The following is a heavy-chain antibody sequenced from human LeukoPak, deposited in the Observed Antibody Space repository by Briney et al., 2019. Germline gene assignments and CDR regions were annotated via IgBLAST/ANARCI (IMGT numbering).Heavy chain of an antibody. J-gene: IGHJ4*02. CDR3: ARDEPTVTTGPPVGS. CDR2: INGYGSIT. CDR1: GFTFETYW. V-gene: IGHV3-74*01. Sequence: GGSLRLSCAASGFTFETYWMHWVRQAPGKGLEWVSCINGYGSITNYADSVKGRFTISRDNAKNTLYLQMNSLRVEDTAVYYCARDEPTVTTGPPVGSWGQGTLVTVSS. D-gene: IGHD4-17*01.